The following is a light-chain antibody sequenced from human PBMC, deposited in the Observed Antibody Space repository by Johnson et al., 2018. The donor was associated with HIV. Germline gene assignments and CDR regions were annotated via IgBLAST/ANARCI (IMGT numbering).Light chain of an antibody. CDR1: SSNIENYF. CDR3: GTWETGLSAYV. J-gene: IGLJ1*01. Sequence: QSVLTQPPSVSAAPGQRVNISCSGHSSNIENYFVSWYQQLPGAAPRLLIYEDNKRPSGIPDRFSGSKSDTSATLAITGLQTGDEAEYYCGTWETGLSAYVFGTGTKVTVL. V-gene: IGLV1-51*02. CDR2: EDN.